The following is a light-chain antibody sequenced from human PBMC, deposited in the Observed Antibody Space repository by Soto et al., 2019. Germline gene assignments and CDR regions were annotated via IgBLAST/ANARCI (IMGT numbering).Light chain of an antibody. Sequence: NFMLTQPHSVSESPGKTVTISCTRSSGSIASNYVQWYQQRPGSAPTPVIYEDSQRPSGVPDRFSGSIDSSSNSASLTISRLTTEDEADYYCQSFDISNVVFGGGTKLTVL. CDR3: QSFDISNVV. CDR1: SGSIASNY. J-gene: IGLJ2*01. CDR2: EDS. V-gene: IGLV6-57*04.